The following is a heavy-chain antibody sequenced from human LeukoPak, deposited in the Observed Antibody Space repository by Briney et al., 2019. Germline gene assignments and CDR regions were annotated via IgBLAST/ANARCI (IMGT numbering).Heavy chain of an antibody. D-gene: IGHD5-12*01. V-gene: IGHV4-4*02. Sequence: SETLSLTCAVSGGSISSSNWWSWVRQPPGKGLEWIGEIYHSGSTNYNPSLKSRVTISVDKSKNQFSLKLSSVTAADTAVYYCARQSPRGYSGYDFRYTRYSYGSYYFDYWGQGTLVTVSS. CDR3: ARQSPRGYSGYDFRYTRYSYGSYYFDY. CDR1: GGSISSSNW. CDR2: IYHSGST. J-gene: IGHJ4*02.